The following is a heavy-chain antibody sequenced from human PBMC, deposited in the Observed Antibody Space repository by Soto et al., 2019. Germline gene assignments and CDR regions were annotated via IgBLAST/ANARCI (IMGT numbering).Heavy chain of an antibody. CDR2: IIPIFATA. Sequence: GASVKVSCKASGGAFSSYVINWVRQAPGQGLEWMGGIIPIFATANYAQNFQGRVTITADESTRTAYMELSSLRSEDTAVYYCARVIGNTYGGDYYGMDVWGQGTTVTVSS. CDR1: GGAFSSYV. D-gene: IGHD5-18*01. J-gene: IGHJ6*02. CDR3: ARVIGNTYGGDYYGMDV. V-gene: IGHV1-69*13.